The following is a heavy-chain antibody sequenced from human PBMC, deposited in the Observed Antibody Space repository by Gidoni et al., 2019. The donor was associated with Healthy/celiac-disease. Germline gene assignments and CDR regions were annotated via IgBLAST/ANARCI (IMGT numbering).Heavy chain of an antibody. D-gene: IGHD4-17*01. J-gene: IGHJ4*02. CDR3: AAQQPYGGTDY. CDR2: INHSGST. CDR1: GGSFSGYY. Sequence: QVQLQQWGAGLLKPSETLSLTCAVYGGSFSGYYWSWIRQPPGKGLEWIGEINHSGSTNSNPSLKSRVTISVDTSKNQFSLKLSSVTAADTAVYYCAAQQPYGGTDYWGQGTLVTVSS. V-gene: IGHV4-34*01.